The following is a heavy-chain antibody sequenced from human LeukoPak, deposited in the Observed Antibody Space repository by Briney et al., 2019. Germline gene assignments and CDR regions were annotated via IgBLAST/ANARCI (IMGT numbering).Heavy chain of an antibody. CDR1: GDTFTGYY. V-gene: IGHV1-2*02. CDR2: INPNSGET. Sequence: GASVKVSCKASGDTFTGYYMPWVRQAPGLGLEWVGWINPNSGETNYAQKFQARIAITRNTSISTAYMELSSLRSEDTAVYYCARGLFRRGYNRPVGYWGQGTLVTVSS. J-gene: IGHJ4*02. CDR3: ARGLFRRGYNRPVGY. D-gene: IGHD5-24*01.